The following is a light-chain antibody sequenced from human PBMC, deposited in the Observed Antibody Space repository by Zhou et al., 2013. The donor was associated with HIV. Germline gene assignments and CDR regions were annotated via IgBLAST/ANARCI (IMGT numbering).Light chain of an antibody. Sequence: DIQMTQSPSSVSAAVKDTVTITCRASQDVGSWVAWYQQKPGRAPKSLIFAASNLQSGVPSRFIGGGSGTDFTLTINSLQPEDIATYYCQQYNTYPITFGQGTRLEI. CDR2: AAS. CDR3: QQYNTYPIT. CDR1: QDVGSW. V-gene: IGKV1D-16*01. J-gene: IGKJ5*01.